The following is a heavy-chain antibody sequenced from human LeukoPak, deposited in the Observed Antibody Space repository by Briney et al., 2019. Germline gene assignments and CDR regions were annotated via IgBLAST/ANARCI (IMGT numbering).Heavy chain of an antibody. J-gene: IGHJ6*03. V-gene: IGHV4-59*08. CDR2: IYYSGST. CDR1: GGSISSYY. Sequence: ETLSLTCTVSGGSISSYYWSWIRQPPGKGLEWIGYIYYSGSTNYNPPLKSRVTISVDTSKNQFSLKLSSVTAADTAVYYCARAYSSGWYAYYYYYYMDVWGKGTTVTVSS. D-gene: IGHD6-19*01. CDR3: ARAYSSGWYAYYYYYYMDV.